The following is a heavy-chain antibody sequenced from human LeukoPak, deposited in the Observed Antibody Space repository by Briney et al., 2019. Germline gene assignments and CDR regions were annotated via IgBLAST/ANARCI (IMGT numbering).Heavy chain of an antibody. CDR3: ARESEYDFWTGSYFDY. CDR1: GFTFSSYG. J-gene: IGHJ4*02. V-gene: IGHV3-23*01. D-gene: IGHD3-3*01. Sequence: GGTLRLSCAASGFTFSSYGMSWVRQAPGKGLEWVSAISGSGGSTYYADSVKGRFTISRDNSKNTLYLQMNSLRADDTAVYYCARESEYDFWTGSYFDYWGQGTLVTVSS. CDR2: ISGSGGST.